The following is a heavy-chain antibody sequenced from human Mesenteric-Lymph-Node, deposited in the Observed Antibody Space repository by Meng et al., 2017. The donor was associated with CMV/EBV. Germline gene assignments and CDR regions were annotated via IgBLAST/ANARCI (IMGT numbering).Heavy chain of an antibody. J-gene: IGHJ4*02. CDR3: AREDTGEGYFDY. Sequence: GSLRLSCTVSGASISGYYWTWIRQPPGKGLEWIGCIYSSGYSNYNPSLESRVTISVDTSKRQFSLRLYSVTAADTAVYYCAREDTGEGYFDYWGQGTLVTVSS. CDR2: IYSSGYS. CDR1: GASISGYY. V-gene: IGHV4-59*01.